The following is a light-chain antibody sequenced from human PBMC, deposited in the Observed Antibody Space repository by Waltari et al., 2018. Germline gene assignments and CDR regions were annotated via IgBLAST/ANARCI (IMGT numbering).Light chain of an antibody. CDR1: QSILYSSSNMNY. CDR3: QQYYGSPPYT. CDR2: WAS. J-gene: IGKJ2*01. V-gene: IGKV4-1*01. Sequence: DIVMTQSPDSLAVSLGERATINCKSSQSILYSSSNMNYLAWYQQKPGQPPKLLIYWASTRESGVPDRFSGSGSGTDVTLTISSLQAEDVAVYYCQQYYGSPPYTFGQGTKLEIK.